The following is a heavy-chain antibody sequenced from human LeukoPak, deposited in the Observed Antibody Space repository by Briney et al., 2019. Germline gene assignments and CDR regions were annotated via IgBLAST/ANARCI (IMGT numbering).Heavy chain of an antibody. Sequence: AGGSLRLSCAASGFTFSSYAMSWVRQAPGKGLEWVSYISSSGSTIYYADSVKGRFTISRDNAKNSLYLQMNSLRAEDTAVYYCARGLSGSSTRGGDYWGQGTLVTVSS. J-gene: IGHJ4*02. D-gene: IGHD1-26*01. CDR3: ARGLSGSSTRGGDY. CDR2: ISSSGSTI. CDR1: GFTFSSYA. V-gene: IGHV3-48*03.